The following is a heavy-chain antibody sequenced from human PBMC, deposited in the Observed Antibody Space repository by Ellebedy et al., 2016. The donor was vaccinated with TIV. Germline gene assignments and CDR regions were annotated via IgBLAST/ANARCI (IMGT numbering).Heavy chain of an antibody. V-gene: IGHV4-39*07. CDR1: GGSIGNTRSY. CDR3: ARGSDTYAYHFFDF. CDR2: IYFSGTT. Sequence: MPSETLSLTCTVSGGSIGNTRSYWGWIRQSPGKGLEWIGTIYFSGTTYYNPSLRSRVTVLVDTSKNQFSLRLTSVTAADTAVYYCARGSDTYAYHFFDFWGQGTPVTVSS. D-gene: IGHD3-16*01. J-gene: IGHJ4*02.